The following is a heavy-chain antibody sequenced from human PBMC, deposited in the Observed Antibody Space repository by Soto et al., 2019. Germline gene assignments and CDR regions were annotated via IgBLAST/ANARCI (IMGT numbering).Heavy chain of an antibody. J-gene: IGHJ5*02. CDR2: ISDSGGST. CDR3: GGISVGS. D-gene: IGHD6-19*01. CDR1: GFTFSSYG. V-gene: IGHV3-23*01. Sequence: EVQLLESGGGLVQPGGSRSLSCAASGFTFSSYGLNWVRQAPGKGLEWVSVISDSGGSTYYADSVKGRFTISRDNSKNTLSLQMSSLRAEDTAVYYCGGISVGSWGQGTLVTVSS.